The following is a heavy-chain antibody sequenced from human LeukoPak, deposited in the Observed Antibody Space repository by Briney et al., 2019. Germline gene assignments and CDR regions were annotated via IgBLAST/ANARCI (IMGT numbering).Heavy chain of an antibody. J-gene: IGHJ6*02. D-gene: IGHD4-17*01. CDR2: IWYDGRNK. CDR3: ARDRSVTTGGYYGMDV. V-gene: IGHV3-33*01. CDR1: GFSFKDYG. Sequence: GRSLRLSCAASGFSFKDYGMHWVRQAPGKGLEWVAVIWYDGRNKYYAESVKGRFTISRDNSKNTLYLQMNSLRAEDTAVYYCARDRSVTTGGYYGMDVWGQGTTVTVSS.